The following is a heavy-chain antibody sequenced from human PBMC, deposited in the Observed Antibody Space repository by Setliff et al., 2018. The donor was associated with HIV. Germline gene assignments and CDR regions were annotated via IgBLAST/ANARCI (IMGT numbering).Heavy chain of an antibody. D-gene: IGHD5-12*01. V-gene: IGHV3-9*01. CDR3: VKRRGYDLVDKFGFDY. CDR2: ISWNSGSF. J-gene: IGHJ4*02. CDR1: GFSLDDYA. Sequence: PGGSLRLSCAASGFSLDDYAMHWVRQAPGKGLEWVSGISWNSGSFGYADSVKGRFTISSDNAKNSLYLQMNSLTPEDTALYGCVKRRGYDLVDKFGFDYWGQGTLVTVSS.